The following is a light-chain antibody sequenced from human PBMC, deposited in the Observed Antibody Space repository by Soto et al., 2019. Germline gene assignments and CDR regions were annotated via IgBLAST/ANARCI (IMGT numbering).Light chain of an antibody. Sequence: EIVMTQSPATVSVFPGERATLSCRASQSLNNNLAWYQQKPGQAPRLLIYGVSTRATGIPARFSASGSGTEFTLAISSLQSEDFAVYYCQQHNAWPLTVGAGTKVEI. J-gene: IGKJ4*01. CDR1: QSLNNN. V-gene: IGKV3-15*01. CDR3: QQHNAWPLT. CDR2: GVS.